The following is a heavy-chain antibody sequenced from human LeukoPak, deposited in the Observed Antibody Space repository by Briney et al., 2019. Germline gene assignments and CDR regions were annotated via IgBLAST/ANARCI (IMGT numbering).Heavy chain of an antibody. V-gene: IGHV3-23*01. D-gene: IGHD3-10*01. CDR1: GFTFSSYA. CDR2: ISGSGGST. CDR3: ANLWFGELLYYYFDY. Sequence: GGSLRLSCAASGFTFSSYAMSCVRQAPGKGVEWGSAISGSGGSTYYADSVKGRFTISRDNSKNTLYLQMSSLRAEDTAVYYCANLWFGELLYYYFDYWGQGTLVTVSS. J-gene: IGHJ4*02.